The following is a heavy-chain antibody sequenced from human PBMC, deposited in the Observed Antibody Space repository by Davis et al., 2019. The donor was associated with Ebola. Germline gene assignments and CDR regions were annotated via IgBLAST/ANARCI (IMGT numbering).Heavy chain of an antibody. Sequence: ASVKVSCKASAYTFSDYYLHWVRQAPGQDLEWMGWINPKGGDTSYAQKFQGRVTVTRDTSINTAYMELRSLRSDDTAVYYCARDFPVAAAGPMDIWGQGTMVTVSS. V-gene: IGHV1-2*02. CDR3: ARDFPVAAAGPMDI. J-gene: IGHJ3*02. CDR2: INPKGGDT. CDR1: AYTFSDYY. D-gene: IGHD6-13*01.